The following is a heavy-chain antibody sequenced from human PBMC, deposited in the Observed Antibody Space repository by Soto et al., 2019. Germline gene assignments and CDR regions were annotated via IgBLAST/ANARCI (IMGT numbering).Heavy chain of an antibody. CDR1: GYAFTNYT. V-gene: IGHV1-18*01. CDR3: AKGIFRHFDWLLSVKQRDFYDGMDV. Sequence: QVQLVQSGAEVKKPGASVKVSCKASGYAFTNYTMTWVRQAPGQGLEWMGWINSYNGNTNYAQKLQGRVTMTTDTSTTTAYMELRSLRSDDTAVYYCAKGIFRHFDWLLSVKQRDFYDGMDVWGQGTTVTVSS. D-gene: IGHD3-9*01. CDR2: INSYNGNT. J-gene: IGHJ6*02.